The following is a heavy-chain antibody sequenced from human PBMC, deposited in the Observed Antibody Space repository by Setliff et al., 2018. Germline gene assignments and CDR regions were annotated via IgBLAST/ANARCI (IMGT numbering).Heavy chain of an antibody. CDR3: ARDGGMGMVKAYYYGMDV. CDR1: GFSFRNCW. CDR2: INPGGSET. J-gene: IGHJ6*02. Sequence: PGGSLRLSCAASGFSFRNCWASWVRQAPGKGPEWLASINPGGSETYYVDSARGRFTISRDNAKNSLFLQMNSLRAEDTAVYYCARDGGMGMVKAYYYGMDVWGQGTSVTVSS. V-gene: IGHV3-7*01. D-gene: IGHD5-18*01.